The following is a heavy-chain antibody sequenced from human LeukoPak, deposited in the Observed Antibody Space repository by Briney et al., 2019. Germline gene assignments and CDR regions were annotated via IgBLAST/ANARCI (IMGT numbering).Heavy chain of an antibody. Sequence: ASVKVSCKASGYTFTSYCMHWVRQAPGQGLEWMGIINPSGGSTSYAQKFQGRVTMTRDTSTSSVYMELSSLRSEDTAVYYCARDQLVGAPFDYWGQGTLVTVSS. CDR1: GYTFTSYC. V-gene: IGHV1-46*01. D-gene: IGHD2-2*01. J-gene: IGHJ4*02. CDR3: ARDQLVGAPFDY. CDR2: INPSGGST.